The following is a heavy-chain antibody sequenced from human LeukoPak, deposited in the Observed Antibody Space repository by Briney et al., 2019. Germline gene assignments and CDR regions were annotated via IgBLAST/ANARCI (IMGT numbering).Heavy chain of an antibody. D-gene: IGHD6-6*01. CDR1: GFTFSSYS. J-gene: IGHJ4*02. CDR3: ARGLLSSSSVDY. Sequence: GGSLRLSCAASGFTFSSYSMNWVRQAPGKGLEWVSSISSSSSYVYYADSVKGRFTISRDNAKNSLYLQMNSLRAEDTAVYYCARGLLSSSSVDYWGQGTLVTVSS. CDR2: ISSSSSYV. V-gene: IGHV3-21*01.